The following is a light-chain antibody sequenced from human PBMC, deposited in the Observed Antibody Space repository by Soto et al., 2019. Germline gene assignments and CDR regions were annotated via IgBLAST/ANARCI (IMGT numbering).Light chain of an antibody. CDR2: DTN. Sequence: QAVVTQEPSLTVSPGGTVTLTCASSTGAVTSGHYPYWFQQKPGQAPRTLIYDTNNKHSWTPARFSGSLLGGKAALTLSGAQPEDEAEYYCLLFYSGPRVFGGGTKVTVL. J-gene: IGLJ3*02. V-gene: IGLV7-46*01. CDR3: LLFYSGPRV. CDR1: TGAVTSGHY.